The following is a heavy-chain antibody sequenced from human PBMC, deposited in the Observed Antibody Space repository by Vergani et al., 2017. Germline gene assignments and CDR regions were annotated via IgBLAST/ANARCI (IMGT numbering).Heavy chain of an antibody. D-gene: IGHD5-12*01. J-gene: IGHJ6*02. CDR3: ARVMYLDEAASGYRLEGMDI. CDR1: GGSFNTYY. CDR2: IYSTGIT. V-gene: IGHV4-59*13. Sequence: QVQLEESGPGLVKPSETLSLTCTVSGGSFNTYYWSWIRQSPGKGLEWIGYIYSTGITKYNPSLNSRVTMSVDTSKNQFSLKLRSVTAADTAVYFCARVMYLDEAASGYRLEGMDIWGQGTTVTISS.